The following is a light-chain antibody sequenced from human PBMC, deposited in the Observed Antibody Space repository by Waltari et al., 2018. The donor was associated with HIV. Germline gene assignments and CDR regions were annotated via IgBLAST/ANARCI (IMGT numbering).Light chain of an antibody. CDR2: RTQ. CDR3: LLYMGSAWV. CDR1: SGSVSTSAY. V-gene: IGLV8-61*01. Sequence: QTLVTQEPSFSVSPGGTVTLTCGLTSGSVSTSAYPSWYQQTPGQPPRTLIYRTQIRPSGVPDRFSGSILGNKAALTITGAQADDESDYYCLLYMGSAWVFGGGTKLTVL. J-gene: IGLJ3*02.